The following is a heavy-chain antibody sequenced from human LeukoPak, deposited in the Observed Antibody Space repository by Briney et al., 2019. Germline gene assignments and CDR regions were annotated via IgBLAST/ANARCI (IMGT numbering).Heavy chain of an antibody. CDR2: VSSGSGGST. V-gene: IGHV3-23*01. D-gene: IGHD3-3*01. CDR3: AKDRGHGYYDFWSGYFDAFDI. J-gene: IGHJ3*02. CDR1: GFTFSNHA. Sequence: GGSLRLSCAASGFTFSNHAMSWVRQAPGKGLEWVSSVSSGSGGSTYYADSVKGRFTISRDNSKNTLYLQMNSLRAEDTAVYYCAKDRGHGYYDFWSGYFDAFDIWGQGTMVTVSS.